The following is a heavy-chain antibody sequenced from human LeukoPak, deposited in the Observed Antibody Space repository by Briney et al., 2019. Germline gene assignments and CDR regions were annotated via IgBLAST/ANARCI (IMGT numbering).Heavy chain of an antibody. CDR3: ASGGGITMVRGVINN. J-gene: IGHJ4*02. V-gene: IGHV4-38-2*01. Sequence: SETLSLTCAVSGYSISSGYYWGWIRQPPGKGLEWIGSIYHSGSTYYNPSLKSRDTISVDTSKNQFSLKLSSVTAADTAVYYCASGGGITMVRGVINNWGQGTLVTVSS. CDR1: GYSISSGYY. D-gene: IGHD3-10*01. CDR2: IYHSGST.